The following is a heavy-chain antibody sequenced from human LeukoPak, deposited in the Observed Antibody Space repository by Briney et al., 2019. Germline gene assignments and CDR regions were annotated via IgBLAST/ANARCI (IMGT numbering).Heavy chain of an antibody. CDR3: ARDTPYWPGHFDY. CDR1: GGTFSSYA. D-gene: IGHD2-15*01. Sequence: GASVKVSCKASGGTFSSYAISWVRHAPGQGREWMGGIIPIFGTANYAQKFQGRVTITADESTSTAYMELSSLRSEDTAVYYCARDTPYWPGHFDYWGQGTLVTVSS. V-gene: IGHV1-69*01. J-gene: IGHJ4*02. CDR2: IIPIFGTA.